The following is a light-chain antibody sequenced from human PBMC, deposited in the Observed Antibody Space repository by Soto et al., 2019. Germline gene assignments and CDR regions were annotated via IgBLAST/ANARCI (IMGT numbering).Light chain of an antibody. CDR1: QDINKN. J-gene: IGKJ5*01. CDR3: QQYESLPLT. V-gene: IGKV1-33*01. Sequence: DIQMTQSPSSVSASVPDIVSSAFQASQDINKNLIWYQQKPGKAPKLLIYDASDLETGVPSRFSGSGSGTGFTFTISSLQPEDFATYYCQQYESLPLTFGQGTRLEI. CDR2: DAS.